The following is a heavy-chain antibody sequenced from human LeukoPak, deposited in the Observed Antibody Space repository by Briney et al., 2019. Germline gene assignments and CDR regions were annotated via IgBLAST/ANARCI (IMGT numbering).Heavy chain of an antibody. CDR2: IYTSGST. CDR3: ARDPAYGDYGIAFDI. Sequence: SETLSLTCTVSGGSISSGSYYWSWIRQPAGKGLEWIGRIYTSGSTNYNPSLKSRVTISVDTSKNQFSLKLSSVTAADTAMYYCARDPAYGDYGIAFDIWGQGTMVTVSS. D-gene: IGHD4-17*01. V-gene: IGHV4-61*02. J-gene: IGHJ3*02. CDR1: GGSISSGSYY.